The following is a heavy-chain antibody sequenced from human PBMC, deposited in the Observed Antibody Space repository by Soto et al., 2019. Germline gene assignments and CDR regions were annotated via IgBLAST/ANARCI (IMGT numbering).Heavy chain of an antibody. J-gene: IGHJ3*02. CDR1: GFTFSNAW. CDR2: IKSKTDGGTT. D-gene: IGHD6-13*01. V-gene: IGHV3-15*01. Sequence: GGSLRLSCAASGFTFSNAWMSWVRQAPGKGLEWVGRIKSKTDGGTTDYAAPVKGGFTISRDDSKNTLYLQMNSLKTEDTAVYYCTTGIAGTPYDAFDIWGQGTMVTVSS. CDR3: TTGIAGTPYDAFDI.